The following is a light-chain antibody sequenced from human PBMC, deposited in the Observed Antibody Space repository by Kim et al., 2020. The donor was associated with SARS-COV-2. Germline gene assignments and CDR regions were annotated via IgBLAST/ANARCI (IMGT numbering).Light chain of an antibody. CDR2: AAS. J-gene: IGKJ1*01. CDR3: EQYGSYPRA. CDR1: QGISSW. Sequence: DIQMTQSPSSLSASIGDRVTITCRASQGISSWLAWYQQKPEKAPKCLIYAASSLQSGVPSRFSGSGSGTDFTLTISSLQPEDFATYYCEQYGSYPRAFSQGTRVDIK. V-gene: IGKV1D-16*01.